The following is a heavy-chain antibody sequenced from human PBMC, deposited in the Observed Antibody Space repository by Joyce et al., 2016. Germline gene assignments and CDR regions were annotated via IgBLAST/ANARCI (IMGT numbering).Heavy chain of an antibody. CDR2: IYLGGGT. V-gene: IGHV4-4*02. CDR3: ARNGAYSQDS. Sequence: QVQLQESGPGLVKPSGTLSLTCAVSGGSISRAHWWSLVRQPQGKGLAWIGEIYLGGGTTYNPSLMSRVTISVDKSKNQLSLKMNSVTAADTAVYYCARNGAYSQDSWGQGTLVTVSS. CDR1: GGSISRAHW. J-gene: IGHJ5*01. D-gene: IGHD5-12*01.